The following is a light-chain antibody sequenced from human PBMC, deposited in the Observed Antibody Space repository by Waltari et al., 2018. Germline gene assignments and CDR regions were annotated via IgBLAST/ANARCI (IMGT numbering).Light chain of an antibody. CDR3: MQSLQTPLT. J-gene: IGKJ4*01. V-gene: IGKV2-28*01. CDR2: LGS. CDR1: QSLLYRNGFSY. Sequence: DIVTTQSPRFLPATPGASASISCRSSQSLLYRNGFSYVDLYLQTPGQSQQLLIYLGSYRAAGVPDRFSGSGSGTDFTVKISRVEAEDFGVYYCMQSLQTPLTFGGGTKVEIE.